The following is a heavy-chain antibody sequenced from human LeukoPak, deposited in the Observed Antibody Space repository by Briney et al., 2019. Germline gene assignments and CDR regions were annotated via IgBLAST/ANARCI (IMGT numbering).Heavy chain of an antibody. CDR1: GFTFDDYT. CDR2: ISWNSGSI. CDR3: AKDITGSGSYVLSGFDY. D-gene: IGHD3-10*01. J-gene: IGHJ4*02. Sequence: GGSLRLSCAASGFTFDDYTMHWVRQAPGKGLEWVSGISWNSGSIGYADSVKGRFTISRDNAKNSLYLQMNSLRAEDTALYYCAKDITGSGSYVLSGFDYWGQGTLVTVSS. V-gene: IGHV3-9*01.